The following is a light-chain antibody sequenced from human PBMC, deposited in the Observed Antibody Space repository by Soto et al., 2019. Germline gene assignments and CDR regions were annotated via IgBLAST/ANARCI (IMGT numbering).Light chain of an antibody. J-gene: IGKJ5*01. Sequence: EIVMTQSPATLSVPPGERAALSCRASQSVTNKLAWYQQKPGQAPRLLIYSASRRATGFPGRFSGSGSGTDFTLTISGLQSEDSAVYFCQQYNNWPFSFGQGTRLEIK. V-gene: IGKV3-15*01. CDR2: SAS. CDR3: QQYNNWPFS. CDR1: QSVTNK.